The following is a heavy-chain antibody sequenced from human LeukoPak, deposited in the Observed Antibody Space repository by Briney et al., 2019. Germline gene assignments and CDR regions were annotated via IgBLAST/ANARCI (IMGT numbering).Heavy chain of an antibody. Sequence: ASVKVSCKASGYTFTSYGISWVRQAPGQGLEWMGWISAYNGNTNYAQKLQGRVTMTTDTSTSTAYMELRSLRSEDTAVYYCASRSPAVAARYDAFDIWGQGTMVTVSS. J-gene: IGHJ3*02. CDR3: ASRSPAVAARYDAFDI. V-gene: IGHV1-18*01. D-gene: IGHD6-6*01. CDR1: GYTFTSYG. CDR2: ISAYNGNT.